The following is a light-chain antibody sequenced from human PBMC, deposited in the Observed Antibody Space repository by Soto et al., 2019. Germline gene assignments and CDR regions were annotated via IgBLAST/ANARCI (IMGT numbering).Light chain of an antibody. CDR2: DAS. V-gene: IGKV3-20*01. J-gene: IGKJ5*01. Sequence: DIVLTQSPGTLSLSPGDSVTLSCRASQTATHDYLAWYQQKDGQAPRLRIYDASTRATGVPDRFSGSGSGPEYTLPITRLEPEDVAVYSCQQYGLSPISFGQGTRLEIK. CDR1: QTATHDY. CDR3: QQYGLSPIS.